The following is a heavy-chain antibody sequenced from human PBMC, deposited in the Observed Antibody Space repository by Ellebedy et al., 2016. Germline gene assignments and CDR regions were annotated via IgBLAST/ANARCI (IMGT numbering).Heavy chain of an antibody. CDR1: GFPFSSYS. J-gene: IGHJ4*02. D-gene: IGHD2-8*02. V-gene: IGHV3-48*01. CDR3: ATTKGEYWPY. CDR2: ISSSSSTI. Sequence: GGSLRLXCAASGFPFSSYSMKWVRQAPGKGLERVSYISSSSSTILYADSVKGRFTISRDDAKNSLYLQMKSLRAEDTAVYYCATTKGEYWPYWGQGTLVTVSS.